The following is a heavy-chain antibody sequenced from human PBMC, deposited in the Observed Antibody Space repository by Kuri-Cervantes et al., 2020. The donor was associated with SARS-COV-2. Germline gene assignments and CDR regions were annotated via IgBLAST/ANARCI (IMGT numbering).Heavy chain of an antibody. D-gene: IGHD1-7*01. J-gene: IGHJ5*02. CDR1: GFTSSAYT. CDR2: ISGGST. V-gene: IGHV3-38-3*01. Sequence: GESLKISCAATGFTSSAYTMNWVRQGPGKGLEWVSSISGGSTYYADSRKGRFTISRDNSKNTLHLQMNSLRAEDTAVYYCARDPGDWNYGTGDRFDPWGQGTLVTVSS. CDR3: ARDPGDWNYGTGDRFDP.